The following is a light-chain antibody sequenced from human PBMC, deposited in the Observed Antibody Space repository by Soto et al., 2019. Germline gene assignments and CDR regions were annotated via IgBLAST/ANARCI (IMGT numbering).Light chain of an antibody. V-gene: IGKV3-15*01. J-gene: IGKJ1*01. CDR3: QQCNNWPRT. Sequence: EIVMTQSPATLSVSPGEIATLSCRASQSVSTNLSWYQQKPAQAPRLLIYNALTRATGIPARFSGSGSGTEFTLPISRLQSEDFAFYYCQQCNNWPRTFGQGTKVEIK. CDR2: NAL. CDR1: QSVSTN.